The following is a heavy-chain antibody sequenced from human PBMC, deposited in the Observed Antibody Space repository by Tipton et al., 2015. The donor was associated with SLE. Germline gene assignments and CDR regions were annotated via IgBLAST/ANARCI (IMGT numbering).Heavy chain of an antibody. V-gene: IGHV4-4*07. CDR1: GGSISSYD. Sequence: TLSLTCTVSGGSISSYDWSWIRQPAGKGREWIGRIYTSGGTNYNPSLKSRVTMSVDTSKNQFSLKLSSVTAADTAVYYCARQGQQLDDFDYWGQGTLVTVSS. J-gene: IGHJ4*02. CDR3: ARQGQQLDDFDY. CDR2: IYTSGGT. D-gene: IGHD6-13*01.